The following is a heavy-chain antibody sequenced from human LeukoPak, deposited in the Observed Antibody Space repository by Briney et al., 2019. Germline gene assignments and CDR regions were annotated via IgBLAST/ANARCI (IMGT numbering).Heavy chain of an antibody. D-gene: IGHD4-17*01. CDR1: GFTFSGSP. V-gene: IGHV3-73*01. Sequence: PGGSLKLSCAASGFTFSGSPMHWVRQASGKGLEWVGRITSKADSYATAYTESVKGRFTISRDDSKNTAYLQMNSLQTEDTAVYYCTRLPTLKTFDYWGQGILVTVSS. CDR2: ITSKADSYAT. CDR3: TRLPTLKTFDY. J-gene: IGHJ4*02.